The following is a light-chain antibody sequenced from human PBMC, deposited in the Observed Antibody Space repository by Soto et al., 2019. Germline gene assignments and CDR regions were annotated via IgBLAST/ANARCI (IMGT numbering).Light chain of an antibody. V-gene: IGKV1-39*01. CDR2: AAS. Sequence: DSPRTQSRSGRSASFNDIVTITCRASQSISSYLNWYKQKPGKAPKLLIFAASSLQSGVPPRFSGSGFGTDCTLTISSLQPEDFATYYCPQSYSTPIPSGQGTR. CDR3: PQSYSTPIP. J-gene: IGKJ5*01. CDR1: QSISSY.